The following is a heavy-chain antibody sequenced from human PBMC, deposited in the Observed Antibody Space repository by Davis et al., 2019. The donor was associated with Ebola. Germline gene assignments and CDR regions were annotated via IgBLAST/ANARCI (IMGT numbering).Heavy chain of an antibody. CDR1: GFTFSSYS. J-gene: IGHJ4*02. CDR2: ISSSSSYI. V-gene: IGHV3-21*01. CDR3: ARETYDFWSGYYTYYFDY. Sequence: GGSLRLSCAASGFTFSSYSMNCVRQAPGKGLEWVSSISSSSSYIYYADSVKGRFTISRDNAKNPLYLQMNSLRAEDTAVYYCARETYDFWSGYYTYYFDYWGQGTLVTVSS. D-gene: IGHD3-3*01.